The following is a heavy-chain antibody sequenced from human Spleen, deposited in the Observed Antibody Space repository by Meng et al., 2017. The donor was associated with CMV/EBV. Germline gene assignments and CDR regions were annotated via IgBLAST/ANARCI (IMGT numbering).Heavy chain of an antibody. CDR3: ARILIVVVPAAANGMDV. Sequence: SETLSLTCAVYGGSFSGYYWSWIRQPPGKGLEWIGEINHSGSTNYNPSLKSRVTISVDTSKNQFSLKLSSVTAADTAAYYCARILIVVVPAAANGMDVWGQGTTVTVSS. V-gene: IGHV4-34*01. CDR1: GGSFSGYY. CDR2: INHSGST. J-gene: IGHJ6*02. D-gene: IGHD2-2*01.